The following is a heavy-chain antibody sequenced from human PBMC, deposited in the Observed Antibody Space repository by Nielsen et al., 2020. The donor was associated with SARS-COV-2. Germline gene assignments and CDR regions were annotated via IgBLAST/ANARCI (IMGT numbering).Heavy chain of an antibody. CDR1: GYSFTSYW. CDR3: ARVQDSSGYYSPPPFLDY. D-gene: IGHD3-22*01. Sequence: GGSLRLSCKGSGYSFTSYWIGWVRQMPGKGLEWMGIIYPGDSDTRYSPSFQGQVTISADKSISTAYLQWSSLRAEDTAVYYCARVQDSSGYYSPPPFLDYWGQGTLVTVSS. V-gene: IGHV5-51*01. J-gene: IGHJ4*02. CDR2: IYPGDSDT.